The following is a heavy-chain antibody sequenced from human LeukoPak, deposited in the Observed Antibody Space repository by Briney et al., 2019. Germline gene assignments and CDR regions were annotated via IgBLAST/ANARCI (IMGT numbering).Heavy chain of an antibody. CDR1: GFTFSSYS. J-gene: IGHJ5*02. Sequence: GGSLRLSCAASGFTFSSYSMNWVRQAPGKGLEWVSAISGSGGSTYYADSVKGRFTISRDNSKNTLYLQMNSLRAEDTAVYYCAKELALVVMLNSFDPWGQGTLVTVSS. CDR3: AKELALVVMLNSFDP. V-gene: IGHV3-23*01. D-gene: IGHD3-22*01. CDR2: ISGSGGST.